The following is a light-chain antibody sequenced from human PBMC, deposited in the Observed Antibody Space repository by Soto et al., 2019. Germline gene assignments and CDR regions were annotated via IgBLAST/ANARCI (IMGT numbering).Light chain of an antibody. J-gene: IGKJ1*01. CDR1: QSVSSNY. CDR3: QQYGSSPPT. V-gene: IGKV3-20*01. CDR2: VAS. Sequence: EIVLTQSPGTLSLSPGERATLSCRASQSVSSNYLAGYQRKPGQAPRLLIYVASSRAIDIPNRFSGSRSGTAFTLTITRLEPEDFAVYYCQQYGSSPPTFGQGTKVEI.